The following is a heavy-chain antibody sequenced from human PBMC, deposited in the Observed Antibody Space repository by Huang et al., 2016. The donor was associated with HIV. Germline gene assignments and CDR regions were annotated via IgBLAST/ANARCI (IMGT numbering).Heavy chain of an antibody. Sequence: QVQLVESGGGVVQPGTSLRLSCAASGFNFSNYAMNWVRQAPVKGLEWVAVISKEGSTKYYADSVKGRFTISRDNSKNTVYLQMNSLRAEDTAVYYCARSEPSRYYFDYWGQGTLVTVSS. CDR1: GFNFSNYA. J-gene: IGHJ4*02. V-gene: IGHV3-30-3*01. CDR3: ARSEPSRYYFDY. CDR2: ISKEGSTK.